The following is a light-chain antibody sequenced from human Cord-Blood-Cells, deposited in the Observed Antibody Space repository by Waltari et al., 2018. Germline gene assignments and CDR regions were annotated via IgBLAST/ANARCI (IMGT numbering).Light chain of an antibody. J-gene: IGLJ1*01. V-gene: IGLV2-11*01. CDR2: YVS. CDR1: SSDVGGYNY. CDR3: CSYAGSYTYV. Sequence: QSALTQPRSVSGSPGQSVTIYCTGTSSDVGGYNYVSWYQQHPGKAPKLMIYYVSKLPSGVPERFSGSKSGNTASLTISGLQAEDEADYYCCSYAGSYTYVFGTGTKVTVL.